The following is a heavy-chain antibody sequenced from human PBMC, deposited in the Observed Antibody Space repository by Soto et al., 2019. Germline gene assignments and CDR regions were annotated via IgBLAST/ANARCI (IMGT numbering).Heavy chain of an antibody. D-gene: IGHD6-19*01. CDR3: ASWLKTSGWYVLLEGSFDY. CDR2: IKQDGSAK. Sequence: EVPLVESGGGLVQPGGSLRLSCAASGFTFSSYWMTWVRQAPGKGLEWVANIKQDGSAKYYVDSVKGRFTISRDNAKNSLYRQMNSLRAEDTAVYYCASWLKTSGWYVLLEGSFDYWGQGTLVTVSS. V-gene: IGHV3-7*01. J-gene: IGHJ4*02. CDR1: GFTFSSYW.